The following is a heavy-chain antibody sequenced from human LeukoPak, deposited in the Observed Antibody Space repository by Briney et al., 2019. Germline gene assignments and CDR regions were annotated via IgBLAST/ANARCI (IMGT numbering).Heavy chain of an antibody. J-gene: IGHJ4*02. D-gene: IGHD2-21*02. CDR2: INPNSGVT. CDR1: GFTFTDYY. V-gene: IGHV1-2*02. CDR3: ARGDDPVVVTATYYCDY. Sequence: ASVKVSCKASGFTFTDYYAHWVRQAPGQGLEWMGWINPNSGVTNYAQKFQGRVTMTRNTSISTTYMELKRLRSDDTAVFYCARGDDPVVVTATYYCDYWGQGTLVTVSS.